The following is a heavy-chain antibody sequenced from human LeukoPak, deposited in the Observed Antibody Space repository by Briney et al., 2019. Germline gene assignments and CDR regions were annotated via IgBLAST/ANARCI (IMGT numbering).Heavy chain of an antibody. CDR3: ARQAREYYYYYGMDV. J-gene: IGHJ6*02. CDR2: IYPGDSDT. V-gene: IGHV5-51*01. D-gene: IGHD5-24*01. CDR1: GYSFTSYW. Sequence: GESLKISCQGSGYSFTSYWIGWVRQMPGKGLEWMGIIYPGDSDTRYSPSFQGQVTISADKSICTAYLQWSSLKASDTAMYYCARQAREYYYYYGMDVWGQGTTVTVSS.